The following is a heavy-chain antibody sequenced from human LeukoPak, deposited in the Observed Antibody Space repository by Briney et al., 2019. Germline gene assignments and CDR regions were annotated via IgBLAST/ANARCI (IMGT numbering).Heavy chain of an antibody. CDR3: AKDRSYYDSSGYDY. CDR1: GFTFSSYG. J-gene: IGHJ4*02. D-gene: IGHD3-22*01. Sequence: NPGGSLRLSCAASGFTFSSYGMHWVRQAPGKGLEWVSAISGSGGSTYYADSVKGRFTISRDNSKNTLYLQMNSLRAEDTAVYYSAKDRSYYDSSGYDYWGQGTLVTVSS. CDR2: ISGSGGST. V-gene: IGHV3-23*01.